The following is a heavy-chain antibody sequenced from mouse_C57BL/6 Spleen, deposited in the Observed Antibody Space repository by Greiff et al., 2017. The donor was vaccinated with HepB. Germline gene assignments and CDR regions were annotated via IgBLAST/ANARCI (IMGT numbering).Heavy chain of an antibody. J-gene: IGHJ2*01. CDR1: GYTFTDYN. D-gene: IGHD2-1*01. CDR2: INPNNGGT. Sequence: EVQLQQSGPELVKPGASVKIPCKASGYTFTDYNMDWVKQSHGKSLEWIGDINPNNGGTIYNQKFKGKATLTVDKSSSTAYMELRSLTSEDTAVYYCARGIYYGNPYFDYWGQGTTLTVSS. V-gene: IGHV1-18*01. CDR3: ARGIYYGNPYFDY.